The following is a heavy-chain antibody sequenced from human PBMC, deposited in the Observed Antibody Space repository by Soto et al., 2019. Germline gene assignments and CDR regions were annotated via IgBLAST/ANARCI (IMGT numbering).Heavy chain of an antibody. J-gene: IGHJ1*01. D-gene: IGHD6-19*01. V-gene: IGHV3-23*01. CDR2: LSGGGGSI. Sequence: EVVLMESGGDLVQPGGSLRLSCTTSGFAFKTYAISWVRQAPGKGPEWVAGLSGGGGSIYYADSVQGRFFISRDNSKSTLFLQMNSVTADDTAVYYCTKGNAWYPEYFQKWGQGTRVTVSS. CDR3: TKGNAWYPEYFQK. CDR1: GFAFKTYA.